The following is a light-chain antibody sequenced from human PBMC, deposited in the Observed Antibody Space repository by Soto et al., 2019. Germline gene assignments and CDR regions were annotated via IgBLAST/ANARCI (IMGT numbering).Light chain of an antibody. V-gene: IGKV3-11*01. CDR2: ESS. CDR1: QSVSGSD. J-gene: IGKJ1*01. CDR3: QQRNNWPQT. Sequence: EVVLTQSPGTLSLSPGERATLSCRASQSVSGSDLAWYQQKPGQAPRLLIYESSNRATGIAARFSGSGSGTDFTLTISSLEPEDFAVYYCQQRNNWPQTFGQGTMVDIK.